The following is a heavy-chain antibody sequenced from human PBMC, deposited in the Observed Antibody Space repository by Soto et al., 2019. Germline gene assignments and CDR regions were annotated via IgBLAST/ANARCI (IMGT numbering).Heavy chain of an antibody. V-gene: IGHV4-34*01. CDR3: ARSFYGDKYYFDY. Sequence: SETLSLTCAVYGGSFRGYYWSWIRQPPGKGLEWIGEINHSGSTNYNPSLKSRVTISVDTSKNQFSLKLSSVTAADTAVYYCARSFYGDKYYFDYWGQGTLVTVSS. J-gene: IGHJ4*02. CDR1: GGSFRGYY. D-gene: IGHD4-17*01. CDR2: INHSGST.